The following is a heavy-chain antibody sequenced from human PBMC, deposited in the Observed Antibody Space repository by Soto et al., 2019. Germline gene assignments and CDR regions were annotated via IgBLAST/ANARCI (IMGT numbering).Heavy chain of an antibody. Sequence: QVQLVQSGAEVKKPGSSVKVSCKASGGTFSSYAISWVRQAPGQGPEWMGGIIPIFGTANYAQKFQGRVTITADESTSTAYMELSSLRSEDTAVYYCARHPPPKVGWHYFDYWGQGTLVTVSS. V-gene: IGHV1-69*01. J-gene: IGHJ4*02. CDR2: IIPIFGTA. CDR3: ARHPPPKVGWHYFDY. D-gene: IGHD6-19*01. CDR1: GGTFSSYA.